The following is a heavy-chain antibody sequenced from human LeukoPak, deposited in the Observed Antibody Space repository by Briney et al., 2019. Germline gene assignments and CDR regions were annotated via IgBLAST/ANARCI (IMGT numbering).Heavy chain of an antibody. Sequence: SETLSLTCSVSGGSISRSSYYWGWTRQPPGKGLEWIGSIYYSGSTYYNPSLKSRVTISVDTSRNQFSLKLGSVTAADTAVYYCARHGSIEKGAFTYWGQGTLVTVSS. D-gene: IGHD1-26*01. CDR3: ARHGSIEKGAFTY. CDR1: GGSISRSSYY. CDR2: IYYSGST. V-gene: IGHV4-39*01. J-gene: IGHJ4*02.